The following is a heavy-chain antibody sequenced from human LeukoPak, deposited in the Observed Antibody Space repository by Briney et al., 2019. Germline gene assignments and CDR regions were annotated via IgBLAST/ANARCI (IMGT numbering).Heavy chain of an antibody. CDR1: GFTFSNYG. CDR2: IWYDGSKK. Sequence: GGSLRLSCTASGFTFSNYGMQWVRQAPGKGLEWVAVIWYDGSKKYYGESVKGRFIISRDDSKNTLYLQMNSLRAEDTAVYYCAKPPLTGYYYFDYWGQGTLVTVSS. J-gene: IGHJ4*02. CDR3: AKPPLTGYYYFDY. V-gene: IGHV3-33*03. D-gene: IGHD3-9*01.